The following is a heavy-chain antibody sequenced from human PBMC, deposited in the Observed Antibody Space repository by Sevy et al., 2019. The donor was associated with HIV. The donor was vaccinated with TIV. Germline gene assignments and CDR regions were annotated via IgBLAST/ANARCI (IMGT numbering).Heavy chain of an antibody. J-gene: IGHJ4*02. CDR3: ARLRAAMNYFDY. D-gene: IGHD6-25*01. CDR1: GGSISSSSYY. V-gene: IGHV4-39*01. CDR2: IYYSGST. Sequence: SETLSLTCTVSGGSISSSSYYWGWIRQPPGKGLEWIGSIYYSGSTYYNPSLKSRVTISVDTSKNQFSLKLSSVTAADTAVYYCARLRAAMNYFDYWGQGTLVTVSS.